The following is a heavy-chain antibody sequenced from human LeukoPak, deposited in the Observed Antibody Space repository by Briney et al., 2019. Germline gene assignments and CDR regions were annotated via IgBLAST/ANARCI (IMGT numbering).Heavy chain of an antibody. CDR3: ARVLAYCSSTSCHDY. D-gene: IGHD2-2*01. J-gene: IGHJ4*02. V-gene: IGHV1-18*01. CDR2: ISAYNGNT. CDR1: GYTFTSYD. Sequence: GASVKVSCKASGYTFTSYDINWVRQATGQGLERMGWISAYNGNTDYAQKLQGRVTMTTDTSTSTAYMELTSLRSDDTAVYYCARVLAYCSSTSCHDYWGQGTLVTVSS.